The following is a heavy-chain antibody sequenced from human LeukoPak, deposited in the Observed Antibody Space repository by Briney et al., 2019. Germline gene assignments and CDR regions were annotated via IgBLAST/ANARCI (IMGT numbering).Heavy chain of an antibody. Sequence: SVKVSCKASGYTFTSYGISWVRQAPGQGLEWMGGIIPIFGTANYAQKFQGRVTITTDESTRTAYMELSSLRSEDTAVYYCARGDLDGFDIWGQGTMVTVSS. V-gene: IGHV1-69*05. CDR3: ARGDLDGFDI. CDR1: GYTFTSYG. CDR2: IIPIFGTA. J-gene: IGHJ3*02.